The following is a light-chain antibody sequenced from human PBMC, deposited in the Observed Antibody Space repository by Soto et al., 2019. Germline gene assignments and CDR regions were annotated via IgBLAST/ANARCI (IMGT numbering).Light chain of an antibody. V-gene: IGLV2-11*01. CDR3: CSYAGSYYV. CDR2: DVS. Sequence: QSALTQPRSVSGSPGQSVTISCTGTRSDVGGYNYVSWYQQHPGKAPKLMIYDVSKRPSGVPDRFSGSKSGNTASLTISGLQAEDEADYYCCSYAGSYYVFGTRTKVTVL. J-gene: IGLJ1*01. CDR1: RSDVGGYNY.